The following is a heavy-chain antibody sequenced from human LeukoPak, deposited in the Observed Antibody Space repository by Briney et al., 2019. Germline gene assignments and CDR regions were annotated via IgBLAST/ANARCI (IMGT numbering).Heavy chain of an antibody. D-gene: IGHD3-3*01. CDR1: GFTFSSYW. J-gene: IGHJ5*02. CDR3: ARDDLHYDFWSGREAGNWFDR. Sequence: GGSLRLSCAASGFTFSSYWMSWVRQAPGKGLEWVANIKKDGSEKYYVDSVKGRFTISIDQAKDSLYLQMNSLRAEDTAVYYCARDDLHYDFWSGREAGNWFDRWGQGTLVTVSS. V-gene: IGHV3-7*01. CDR2: IKKDGSEK.